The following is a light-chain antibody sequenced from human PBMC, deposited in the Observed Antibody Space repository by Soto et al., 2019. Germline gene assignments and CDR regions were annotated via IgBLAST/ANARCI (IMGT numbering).Light chain of an antibody. CDR2: DVT. V-gene: IGLV2-11*01. CDR1: SSDVGAYNY. Sequence: QSVLTQPRAVSGSPGQSVTISCTGTSSDVGAYNYVSWFQQHPGKAPKFMIYDVTKRPSGVPDRFSGSKSGNTASLTISGLQAEDEADYCCSYAGRYTWVFGGGTKVTVL. CDR3: CSYAGRYTWV. J-gene: IGLJ3*02.